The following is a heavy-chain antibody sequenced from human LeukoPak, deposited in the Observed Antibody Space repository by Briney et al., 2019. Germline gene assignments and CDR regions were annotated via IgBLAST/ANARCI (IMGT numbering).Heavy chain of an antibody. CDR3: ARFIPNYYYMDV. V-gene: IGHV4-38-2*01. CDR1: GYSISSGYY. CDR2: IYHSGST. Sequence: SEILSFTCAVSGYSISSGYYWGWIRQPPGKGLEWIGSIYHSGSTYYNPSLKSRVTISVDTSKNQFSLKLSSVTAADTAVYYCARFIPNYYYMDVWGKGTTVTVSS. D-gene: IGHD3-16*02. J-gene: IGHJ6*03.